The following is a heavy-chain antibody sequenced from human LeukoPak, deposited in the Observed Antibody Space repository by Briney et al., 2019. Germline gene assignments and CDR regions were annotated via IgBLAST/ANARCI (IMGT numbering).Heavy chain of an antibody. J-gene: IGHJ4*02. CDR2: INPNSGGT. CDR1: GFTFTGYY. Sequence: ASVNVSCTASGFTFTGYYMHWVRQAPGQGLEWMGWINPNSGGTTYAQKFQGRVTMTRDTSITTAYMELSRLRSDDTAVYYCARGDVVLMVYAAPEYYFDYWGQGTLVTVSS. D-gene: IGHD2-8*01. V-gene: IGHV1-2*02. CDR3: ARGDVVLMVYAAPEYYFDY.